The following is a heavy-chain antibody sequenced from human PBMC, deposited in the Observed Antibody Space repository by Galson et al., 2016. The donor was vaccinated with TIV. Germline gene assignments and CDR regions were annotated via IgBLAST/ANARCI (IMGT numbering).Heavy chain of an antibody. D-gene: IGHD1-1*01. V-gene: IGHV3-7*01. J-gene: IGHJ4*02. CDR1: GFIFRRYS. Sequence: SLRLSCAASGFIFRRYSMNWVRQAPGKGLEWVANIKQDGDYKYYVDSVKGRVTISRDNAKNSLYLQMNSLRAEDTAVYYCARGNDPGATYSLDYWGQGTLVTVSS. CDR2: IKQDGDYK. CDR3: ARGNDPGATYSLDY.